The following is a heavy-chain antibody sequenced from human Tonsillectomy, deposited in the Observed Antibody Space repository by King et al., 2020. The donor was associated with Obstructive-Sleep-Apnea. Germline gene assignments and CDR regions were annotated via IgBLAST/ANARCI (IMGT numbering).Heavy chain of an antibody. CDR3: ANPPYCGGDGYSETGY. V-gene: IGHV3-23*04. D-gene: IGHD2-21*02. J-gene: IGHJ4*02. CDR2: ISGSGGST. CDR1: GFTFSSYA. Sequence: VQLVESGGGLVQPGGSLRLSCAASGFTFSSYAMSWVRQAPGKGLEWVSAISGSGGSTYYADSVKGRFTISRDNSKNTLYLQMNSLRAEDTAVDDCANPPYCGGDGYSETGYWGQGTLGTVSS.